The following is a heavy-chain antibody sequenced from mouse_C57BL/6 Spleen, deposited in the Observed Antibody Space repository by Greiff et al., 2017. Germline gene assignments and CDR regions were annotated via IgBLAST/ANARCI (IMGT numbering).Heavy chain of an antibody. CDR3: ARSTYGNSFDY. V-gene: IGHV1-7*01. J-gene: IGHJ2*01. CDR1: GYTFTSYW. Sequence: QFQLQQSGAELAKPGASVKLSCKASGYTFTSYWMHWVKQRPGQGLAWIGYINPSSGYTKYNQKFKDKATLTADKSSSTAYMQLISLTYEDSAVYYCARSTYGNSFDYWGQGTTLTVSS. CDR2: INPSSGYT. D-gene: IGHD2-1*01.